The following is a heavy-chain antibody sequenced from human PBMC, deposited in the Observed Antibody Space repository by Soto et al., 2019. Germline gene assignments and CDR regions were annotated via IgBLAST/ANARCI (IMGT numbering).Heavy chain of an antibody. Sequence: QVQLVQSGAEVKKPGASVKVSCKASGYTFTGYYMHWVRQAPGQGLEWMGWINPNSGGTNYAQKFQGRGTLARDTSISTAYMELSRLRSDDTAVYYCARSGVRIAARLGWFDPWGQGTLVTVSS. V-gene: IGHV1-2*02. CDR1: GYTFTGYY. CDR3: ARSGVRIAARLGWFDP. CDR2: INPNSGGT. D-gene: IGHD6-6*01. J-gene: IGHJ5*02.